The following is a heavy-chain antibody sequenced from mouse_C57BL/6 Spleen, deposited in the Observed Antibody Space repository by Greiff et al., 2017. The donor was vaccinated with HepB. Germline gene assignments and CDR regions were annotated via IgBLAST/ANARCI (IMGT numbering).Heavy chain of an antibody. D-gene: IGHD2-3*01. CDR1: GFTFSSYA. Sequence: EVQLVESGGGLVKPGGSLKLSCAASGFTFSSYAMSWVRQTPEKRLEWVATISDGGSYTYYPDNVKGRFTISRDNAKNNLYLQMSHLKSEDTAMYYCARGEGGVRWLLYFDYWGQGTTLTVSS. V-gene: IGHV5-4*01. CDR3: ARGEGGVRWLLYFDY. J-gene: IGHJ2*01. CDR2: ISDGGSYT.